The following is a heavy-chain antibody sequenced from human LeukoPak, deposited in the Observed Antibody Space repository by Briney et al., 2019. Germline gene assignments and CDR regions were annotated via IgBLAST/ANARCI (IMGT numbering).Heavy chain of an antibody. CDR3: TSIDY. Sequence: PGGSLRLSCAASGFTFSVSALHWVRQTSGKGLEWVGRIRSKANNYATAYAASVKGRFTISRDDSKNTAYLQMNSLKIEDTAVYYCTSIDYWGQGTLVTVSS. CDR2: IRSKANNYAT. CDR1: GFTFSVSA. J-gene: IGHJ4*02. V-gene: IGHV3-73*01.